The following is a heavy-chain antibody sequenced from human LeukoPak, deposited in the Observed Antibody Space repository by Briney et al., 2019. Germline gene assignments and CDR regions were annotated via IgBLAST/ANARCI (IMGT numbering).Heavy chain of an antibody. Sequence: SETLSLTCTVSGGSISSGSYYWGWIRQPPGKGPEWIGTIYYSGSTYYNASLKSRVTISVDTSKNQFSLRLRSVTAADTAIYYCARQDYGDYSADYWGLGTLVTVSS. CDR1: GGSISSGSYY. D-gene: IGHD4-17*01. V-gene: IGHV4-39*01. CDR2: IYYSGST. CDR3: ARQDYGDYSADY. J-gene: IGHJ4*02.